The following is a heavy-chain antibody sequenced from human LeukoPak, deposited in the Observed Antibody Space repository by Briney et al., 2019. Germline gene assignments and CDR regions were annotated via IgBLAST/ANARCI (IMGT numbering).Heavy chain of an antibody. CDR1: GYSFTSYW. CDR3: ARRGEYMAVAENWFDP. J-gene: IGHJ5*02. CDR2: IYPGDSDT. D-gene: IGHD6-19*01. V-gene: IGHV5-51*01. Sequence: GESPKISCKGSGYSFTSYWIGWVRQMPGKGLEWMGIIYPGDSDTRYSPSFQGQVTISADKSISTAYLQWNSLKASDTAMYYCARRGEYMAVAENWFDPWGQGTLVTVSS.